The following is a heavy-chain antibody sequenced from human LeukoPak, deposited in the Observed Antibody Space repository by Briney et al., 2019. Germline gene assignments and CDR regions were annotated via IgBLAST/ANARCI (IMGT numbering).Heavy chain of an antibody. CDR3: AREPYSSSWREYFQH. J-gene: IGHJ1*01. Sequence: ASVKVSCKASGYIFAGYYMHWVRQAPGQGLEWMGWINPNSGGTDYAQKFQGRVIMTTDTSISTVYMEVSRLRSDDTAVYYCAREPYSSSWREYFQHWGQGTLVTVSS. D-gene: IGHD6-13*01. CDR1: GYIFAGYY. V-gene: IGHV1-2*02. CDR2: INPNSGGT.